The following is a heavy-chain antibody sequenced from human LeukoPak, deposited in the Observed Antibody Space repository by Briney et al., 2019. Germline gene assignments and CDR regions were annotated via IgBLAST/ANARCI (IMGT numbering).Heavy chain of an antibody. Sequence: GGSLRLSCAASGFTFSSYAMNWVRQAPGKGLEWVSAITSSSSSTYYADSVKGRFTISRDNSKNMLYLQMNSLRVEDTAVYYCAKGGTYSQSDYWGQGTLVTVSS. J-gene: IGHJ4*02. CDR3: AKGGTYSQSDY. D-gene: IGHD3-10*01. CDR1: GFTFSSYA. V-gene: IGHV3-23*01. CDR2: ITSSSSST.